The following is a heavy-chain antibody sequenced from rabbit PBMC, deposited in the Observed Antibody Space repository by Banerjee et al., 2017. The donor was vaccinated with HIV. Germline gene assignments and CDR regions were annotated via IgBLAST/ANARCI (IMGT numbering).Heavy chain of an antibody. V-gene: IGHV1S45*01. Sequence: QEQLEESGGDLVKPEGSLTLTCTASGFSFSSSCWICWVRQAPGKGLEWIASVDTGDGTTYYASWVNGRFTVSLDNAQNTVFLQMTSLTAADTATYFCARGLVAGVLDLWGQGTLVTVS. CDR2: VDTGDGTT. CDR3: ARGLVAGVLDL. J-gene: IGHJ3*01. CDR1: GFSFSSSCW. D-gene: IGHD3-3*01.